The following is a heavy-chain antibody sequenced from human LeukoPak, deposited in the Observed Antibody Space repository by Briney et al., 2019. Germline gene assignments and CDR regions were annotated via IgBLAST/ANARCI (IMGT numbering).Heavy chain of an antibody. J-gene: IGHJ4*02. CDR3: ARCYGSGSYYNGRIAY. D-gene: IGHD3-10*01. CDR1: GFTFSSYA. V-gene: IGHV3-30*04. Sequence: PGRSLRLSCAASGFTFSSYAMHWVRQAPGKGLEWVAGISYDGSNKYYADSVKGRFTISRDNSKNTLYLQMNSLRAEDTAVYYCARCYGSGSYYNGRIAYWGQGTLVTVSS. CDR2: ISYDGSNK.